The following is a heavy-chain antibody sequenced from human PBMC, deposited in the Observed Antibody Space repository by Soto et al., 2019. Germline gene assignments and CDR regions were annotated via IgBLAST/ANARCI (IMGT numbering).Heavy chain of an antibody. CDR1: GFTFSSYG. Sequence: GGPLRLSCAASGFTFSSYGMHWVRQAPGKGLEWVAVIWYDGSNKYYADSVKGRFTISRDNSKNTLYLQMNSLRAEDTAVYYCARGNSRGWFGKYYFDYWGQGTLVTVSS. V-gene: IGHV3-33*01. CDR2: IWYDGSNK. D-gene: IGHD3-10*01. J-gene: IGHJ4*02. CDR3: ARGNSRGWFGKYYFDY.